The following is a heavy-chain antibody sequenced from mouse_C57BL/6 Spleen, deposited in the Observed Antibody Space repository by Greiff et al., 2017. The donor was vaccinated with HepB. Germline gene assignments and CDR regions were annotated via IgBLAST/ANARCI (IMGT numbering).Heavy chain of an antibody. D-gene: IGHD1-1*01. CDR2: IYPNSGST. Sequence: QVQLQQPGAELVKPGASVKLSCKASGYTFTSYWMHWVKQRPGQGLEWIGMIYPNSGSTNYNEKFKSKATLTVDKSSSTAYMQLSNLTSEDSAVSYCANCYGSSWGSFDVWGTGTTVTVSS. CDR3: ANCYGSSWGSFDV. V-gene: IGHV1-64*01. CDR1: GYTFTSYW. J-gene: IGHJ1*03.